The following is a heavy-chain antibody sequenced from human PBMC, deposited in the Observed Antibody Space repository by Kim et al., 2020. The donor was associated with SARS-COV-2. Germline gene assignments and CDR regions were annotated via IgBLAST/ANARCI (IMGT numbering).Heavy chain of an antibody. CDR2: IYYSGST. J-gene: IGHJ4*02. V-gene: IGHV4-31*03. CDR3: ARDGIYGSGSYYNGGLDY. CDR1: GGSISSGGYY. Sequence: SETLSLTCTVSGGSISSGGYYWSWIRQHPGKVLEWIGYIYYSGSTYYNPSLKSRVTISVDTSKNQFSLKLSSVTAADTAVYYCARDGIYGSGSYYNGGLDYWGQGTLVTVSS. D-gene: IGHD3-10*01.